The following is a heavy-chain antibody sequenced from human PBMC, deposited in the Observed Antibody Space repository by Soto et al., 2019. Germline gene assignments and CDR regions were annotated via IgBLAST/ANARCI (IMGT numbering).Heavy chain of an antibody. D-gene: IGHD4-17*01. CDR1: GFTFSSYA. CDR2: ISGSGGST. J-gene: IGHJ5*02. Sequence: EVQLLESGGGLVQPGGSLRLSCAASGFTFSSYAMSWVRQAPGKGLEWVSAISGSGGSTYYADSVKGRFTISRDNSKNSLYLQMNSLRAEDTSVYYCAKARGTTVNLAYNWFDPWGQGTLVTVSS. V-gene: IGHV3-23*01. CDR3: AKARGTTVNLAYNWFDP.